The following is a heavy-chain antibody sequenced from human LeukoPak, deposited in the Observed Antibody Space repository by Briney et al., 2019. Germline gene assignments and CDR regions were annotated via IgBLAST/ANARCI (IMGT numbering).Heavy chain of an antibody. Sequence: PSETLSLTCAVYGGFFSDYYWNWIRQSPGKGLEWIGEINHSGSTNYNPSLKSRVTISVDTSKNQFSLNLNSVTAADTAVYYCARADSWNTIDYWGQGNMATVSS. V-gene: IGHV4-34*01. CDR1: GGFFSDYY. CDR2: INHSGST. J-gene: IGHJ4*02. D-gene: IGHD1/OR15-1a*01. CDR3: ARADSWNTIDY.